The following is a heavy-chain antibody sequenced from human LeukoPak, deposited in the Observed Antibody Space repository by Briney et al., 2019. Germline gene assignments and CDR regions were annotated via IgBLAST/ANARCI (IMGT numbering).Heavy chain of an antibody. D-gene: IGHD1-26*01. J-gene: IGHJ4*02. Sequence: PGGSLRLSCAASGFTVSSNYMSWVRQAPGKGLVWVSHISSDGTTTACADSMKGRFTISRDNAKSTLYLQINSLRDEDTAVYYCVRDRYGSYDYWGQGTLVTVSS. CDR1: GFTVSSNY. CDR2: ISSDGTTT. V-gene: IGHV3-74*01. CDR3: VRDRYGSYDY.